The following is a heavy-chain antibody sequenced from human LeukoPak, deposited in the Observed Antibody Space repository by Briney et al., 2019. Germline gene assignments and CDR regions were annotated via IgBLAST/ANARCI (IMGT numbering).Heavy chain of an antibody. J-gene: IGHJ6*03. Sequence: PLGTLCLTCTVSLGSLSSYYWSCIRQPPGKGLGWVGYFYFSVSTTYNPPTTSRVSISVDTSKNQFSLKLSSVTAADTAVYYCARDPGYYYDSSGYYYGYYYYYYMDVWGKGTTVTVSS. CDR1: LGSLSSYY. CDR3: ARDPGYYYDSSGYYYGYYYYYYMDV. V-gene: IGHV4-59*01. CDR2: FYFSVST. D-gene: IGHD3-22*01.